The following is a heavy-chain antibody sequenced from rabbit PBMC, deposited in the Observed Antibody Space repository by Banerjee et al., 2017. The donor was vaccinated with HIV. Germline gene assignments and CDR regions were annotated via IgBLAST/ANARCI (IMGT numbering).Heavy chain of an antibody. D-gene: IGHD6-1*01. Sequence: QEQLEESGGGLVKPGASLTLTCTVSGFSFSSNWICWVRQAPGKGLEWIACIDTSDGDTDYANWPKGRFTISKTSSTTVTLQMTSLTAADTATYFCASAYSDIYFNLWGQGTLVTVS. J-gene: IGHJ4*01. CDR3: ASAYSDIYFNL. CDR2: IDTSDGDT. V-gene: IGHV1S45*01. CDR1: GFSFSSNW.